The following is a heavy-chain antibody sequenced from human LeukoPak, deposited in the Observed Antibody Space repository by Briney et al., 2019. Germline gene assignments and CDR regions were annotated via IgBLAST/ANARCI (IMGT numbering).Heavy chain of an antibody. Sequence: SEPWSPPYTPAGGSISPYCWSWFGQPPGKVLEWNGEIYYRGRTSYNTSLRGRVTISVDTSNNQFSLKLTSVTAADTAVYYCARAKYCGGDCYYYFDYWGQGTLVTVSS. CDR3: ARAKYCGGDCYYYFDY. CDR1: GGSISPYC. V-gene: IGHV4-59*01. J-gene: IGHJ4*02. D-gene: IGHD2-21*02. CDR2: IYYRGRT.